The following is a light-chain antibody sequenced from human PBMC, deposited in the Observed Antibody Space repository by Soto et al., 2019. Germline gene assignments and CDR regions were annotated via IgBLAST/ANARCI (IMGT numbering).Light chain of an antibody. Sequence: EIVMTQSPATLSLSPGERATLSCRASQSVNSNLTWYQQKPGQSPRLLIHGASTRSTGITARFSGSGSGTEFTITISSLQSEYFAVYYCQQYQNWPPWTFGQGTKVEI. V-gene: IGKV3-15*01. CDR1: QSVNSN. J-gene: IGKJ1*01. CDR3: QQYQNWPPWT. CDR2: GAS.